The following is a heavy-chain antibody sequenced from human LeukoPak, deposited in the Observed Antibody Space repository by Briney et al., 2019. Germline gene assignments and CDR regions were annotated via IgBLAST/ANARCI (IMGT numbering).Heavy chain of an antibody. D-gene: IGHD3-10*01. J-gene: IGHJ5*02. V-gene: IGHV4-34*01. Sequence: PSETLSLTCAVYGGSFSGYYWSWLRQPPGKGGEWVGEMNHSGSTNYNPSLKRRVTISEDTSKNKFSLKRSSVTAADTAVYYCARGGITMVRGVIPYSRWFDPWGQGTLVTVSS. CDR1: GGSFSGYY. CDR3: ARGGITMVRGVIPYSRWFDP. CDR2: MNHSGST.